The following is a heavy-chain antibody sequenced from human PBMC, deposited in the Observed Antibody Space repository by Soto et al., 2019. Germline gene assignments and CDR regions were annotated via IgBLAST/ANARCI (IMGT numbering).Heavy chain of an antibody. CDR1: GFSLTTTGVG. D-gene: IGHD3-16*01. V-gene: IGHV2-5*02. CDR2: IYWDDDK. CDR3: SKGAPTSYFDT. J-gene: IGHJ4*03. Sequence: SGPTLVNPTQTLTLTCTFSGFSLTTTGVGVGWIRQPPGKALEWLALIYWDDDKRYSPSLKSRLTITKDTSKDQMVLTITNMVPLVTATYFFSKGAPTSYFDTWAQ.